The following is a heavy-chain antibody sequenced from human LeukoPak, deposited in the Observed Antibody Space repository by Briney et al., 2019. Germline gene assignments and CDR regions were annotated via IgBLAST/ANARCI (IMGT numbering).Heavy chain of an antibody. CDR2: IYHSGST. CDR3: ARALIVVVPAASTAFDI. Sequence: SETLSLTCTVFGGSISSGGYYWSWIRQPPGKGLEWIGYIYHSGSTYYNPSLKSRVTISVDRSKNQFSLKLSSVTAADTAVYYCARALIVVVPAASTAFDIWGQGTMVTVSS. D-gene: IGHD2-2*01. V-gene: IGHV4-30-2*01. CDR1: GGSISSGGYY. J-gene: IGHJ3*02.